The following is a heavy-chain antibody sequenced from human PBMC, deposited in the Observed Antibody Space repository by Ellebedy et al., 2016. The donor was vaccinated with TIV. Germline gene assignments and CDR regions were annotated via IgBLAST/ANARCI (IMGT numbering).Heavy chain of an antibody. CDR3: AKGDRGIVVVRRTLASTDY. V-gene: IGHV3-23*01. CDR2: ISAGGSST. CDR1: GFTFSSYP. Sequence: GESLKISXAASGFTFSSYPMSWVRQAPGKGLEWVSVISAGGSSTYYADSVKGRFTILRDNSRNTLFLQMNSLRAEDTAVYYCAKGDRGIVVVRRTLASTDYWGQGTLVTVSS. D-gene: IGHD3-22*01. J-gene: IGHJ4*02.